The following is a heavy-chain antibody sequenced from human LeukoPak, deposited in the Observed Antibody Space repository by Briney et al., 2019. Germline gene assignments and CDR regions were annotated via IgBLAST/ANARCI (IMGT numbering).Heavy chain of an antibody. CDR2: IYTSGST. J-gene: IGHJ3*02. D-gene: IGHD3-10*01. CDR3: ARGRYYPDAFDI. CDR1: GGSISSYY. V-gene: IGHV4-4*07. Sequence: SETLSLTCTVSGGSISSYYWSWIRQPAGKGLEWIGRIYTSGSTDYNPSLRSRVTISVDTSKNHFSLKLNSVTAADTAVYYCARGRYYPDAFDIWGQGTMVTVSS.